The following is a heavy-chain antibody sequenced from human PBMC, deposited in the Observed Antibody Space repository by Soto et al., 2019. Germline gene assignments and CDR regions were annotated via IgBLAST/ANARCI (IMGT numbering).Heavy chain of an antibody. CDR3: ARSRLGGGSYYYFDY. CDR2: INPNSGGT. J-gene: IGHJ4*02. Sequence: ASVKVSCKASGYTFTGYYMHWVRQAPGQGLEWMGWINPNSGGTNYAQKFQGWVTMTRDTSISTAYMELSRLRSDDTAVYYCARSRLGGGSYYYFDYWGQGTLVTVSS. V-gene: IGHV1-2*04. D-gene: IGHD1-26*01. CDR1: GYTFTGYY.